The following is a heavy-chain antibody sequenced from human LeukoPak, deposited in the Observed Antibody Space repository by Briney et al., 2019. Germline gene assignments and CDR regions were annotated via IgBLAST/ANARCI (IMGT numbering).Heavy chain of an antibody. CDR3: AKDPSYGFLYYYYYMDV. Sequence: GGSLRLSCAASGFTFSSYGMHWVRQAPGKGLEWVAFIRYDGSNKYYADSVKGRFTISRDNSKNTLYLQMNSLRAEDTAVYYCAKDPSYGFLYYYYYMDVWGKGTTVTISS. J-gene: IGHJ6*03. D-gene: IGHD5-18*01. V-gene: IGHV3-30*02. CDR1: GFTFSSYG. CDR2: IRYDGSNK.